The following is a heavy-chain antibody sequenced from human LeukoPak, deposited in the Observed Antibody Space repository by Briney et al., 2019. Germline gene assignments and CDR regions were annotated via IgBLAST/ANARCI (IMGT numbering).Heavy chain of an antibody. J-gene: IGHJ4*02. CDR2: IYYSGST. CDR3: ARAIPAATYDY. Sequence: PSETLSLTCTVSGGSISSGGYYWSWIRQHPGKGLEWIGSIYYSGSTYYNPSLKSRVTISVDTSKNQFSLKLSSVTAADTAVYYCARAIPAATYDYWGQGTLVTVSS. D-gene: IGHD2-2*01. V-gene: IGHV4-39*07. CDR1: GGSISSGGYY.